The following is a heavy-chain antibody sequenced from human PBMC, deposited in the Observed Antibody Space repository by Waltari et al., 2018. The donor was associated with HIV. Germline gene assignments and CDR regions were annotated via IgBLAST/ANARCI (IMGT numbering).Heavy chain of an antibody. CDR3: AKDLSYGTDWPYFDK. J-gene: IGHJ4*02. CDR1: GFALGGFD. V-gene: IGHV3-30*18. D-gene: IGHD2-8*02. CDR2: ISFDGKKE. Sequence: QVQLAESGGGVVQPGRYLKLPCAASGFALGGFDMHWVRQAPGKGLEWVALISFDGKKEYYSDSVKGRFTISRDNSGSRLFLQMNNLRPEDTGVYFCAKDLSYGTDWPYFDKRGQGTLVTVSS.